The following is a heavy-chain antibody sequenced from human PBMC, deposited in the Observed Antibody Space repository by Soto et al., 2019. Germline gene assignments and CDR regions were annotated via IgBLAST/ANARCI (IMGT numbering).Heavy chain of an antibody. CDR1: GFTFSSYA. CDR2: ISGSGGST. Sequence: GGSLRLSCAASGFTFSSYAMSWVRQAPGKGLEWVSAISGSGGSTYYADSVKGRFAISRDNSKNTLYLQMNSLRAEDTAVYYCAKFSYDSSGYLFDYWGQGTLVTVSS. V-gene: IGHV3-23*01. J-gene: IGHJ4*02. CDR3: AKFSYDSSGYLFDY. D-gene: IGHD3-22*01.